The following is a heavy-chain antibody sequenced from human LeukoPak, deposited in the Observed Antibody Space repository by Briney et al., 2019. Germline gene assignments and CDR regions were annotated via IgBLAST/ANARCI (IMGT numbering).Heavy chain of an antibody. CDR3: ARDQEYGQTGYDY. CDR1: GFTFSSYS. J-gene: IGHJ4*02. D-gene: IGHD3-10*01. CDR2: ISSSSSYI. V-gene: IGHV3-21*01. Sequence: PGGSLRLSCAASGFTFSSYSMNWVRQAPGKGLEWDSSISSSSSYIYYADSVKGRFTISRDNAKNSLYLQMNSLRAEDTAVYYCARDQEYGQTGYDYWGQGTLVTVSS.